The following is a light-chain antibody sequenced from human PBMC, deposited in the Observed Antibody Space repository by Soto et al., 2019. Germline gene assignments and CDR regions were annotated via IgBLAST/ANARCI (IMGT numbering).Light chain of an antibody. CDR3: AAWDDSLNGVV. J-gene: IGLJ2*01. CDR1: SSNIGSNT. CDR2: NNN. Sequence: QSVLTQPPSASGTPGQRITISCSGRSSNIGSNTVNWYQQLPGTAPKLLMYNNNQRPSGVPERVSGSKSGSSASLAISGLQSEDEADYYCAAWDDSLNGVVFGRGTKLTV. V-gene: IGLV1-44*01.